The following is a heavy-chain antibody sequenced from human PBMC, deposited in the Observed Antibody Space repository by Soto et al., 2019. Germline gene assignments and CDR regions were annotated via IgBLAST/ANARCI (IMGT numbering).Heavy chain of an antibody. D-gene: IGHD3-10*01. Sequence: IGQSPSRGREWLGRTYYRSKWYNDYAVSVKSRITINPDTSKNQFSLQLNSVTPEDTAVYYCARAADYYGSGSYLDAFDIWGQGTTLTIS. CDR2: TYYRSKWYN. V-gene: IGHV6-1*01. CDR3: ARAADYYGSGSYLDAFDI. J-gene: IGHJ3*02.